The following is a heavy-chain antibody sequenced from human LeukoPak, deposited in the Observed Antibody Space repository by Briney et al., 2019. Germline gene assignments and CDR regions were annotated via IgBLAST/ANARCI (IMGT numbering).Heavy chain of an antibody. D-gene: IGHD2-15*01. Sequence: GGSLRLSCAASGFTFSGYAMHWVRQAPGKGLEWVAVISYDGSNKYYADSVKGRFTISRDNSKNTLYLQMNSLRAEDTAVYYCARDGTERFWMGSSGEDASDIWGQGTMVTVSS. CDR1: GFTFSGYA. J-gene: IGHJ3*02. V-gene: IGHV3-30-3*01. CDR3: ARDGTERFWMGSSGEDASDI. CDR2: ISYDGSNK.